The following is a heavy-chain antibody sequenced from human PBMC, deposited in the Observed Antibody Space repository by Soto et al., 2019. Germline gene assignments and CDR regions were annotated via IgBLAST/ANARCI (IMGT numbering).Heavy chain of an antibody. CDR3: TRHERMGGGY. D-gene: IGHD1-26*01. Sequence: GGSLRLSCSASGFTLSGSAMHWVRQSSGKGLEWVGRIRSKANSYATAYAASVKGRFTISRDDSKNTAYLLMNSLKTEDTAVYYCTRHERMGGGYWGQGTLVTVSS. V-gene: IGHV3-73*01. CDR1: GFTLSGSA. J-gene: IGHJ4*02. CDR2: IRSKANSYAT.